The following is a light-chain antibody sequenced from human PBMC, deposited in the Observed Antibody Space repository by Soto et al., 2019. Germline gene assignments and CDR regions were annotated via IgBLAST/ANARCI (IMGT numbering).Light chain of an antibody. CDR3: QQYNSYWT. J-gene: IGKJ1*01. Sequence: DIQMTQSPSTLSASVGDRVTITCRASQNVNDWLAWFQQKPGKAPTLLIYKASGLESGVPSRFSGSGSGTEFTLTVSSLQPDDFSTSYCQQYNSYWTFGQGTKVEIK. V-gene: IGKV1-5*03. CDR1: QNVNDW. CDR2: KAS.